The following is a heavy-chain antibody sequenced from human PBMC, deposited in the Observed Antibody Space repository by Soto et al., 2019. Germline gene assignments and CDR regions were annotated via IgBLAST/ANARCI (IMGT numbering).Heavy chain of an antibody. J-gene: IGHJ4*02. CDR3: AKVSRSWYAGFFDL. CDR2: LSDSGVSI. CDR1: GFTFSSHA. D-gene: IGHD6-13*01. Sequence: EVQLLESGGGLVQPGGSLRISCTASGFTFSSHAMTWVRQAPGKGLEWVSGLSDSGVSIYYADSVKGWLTISRDNSKNTLYPQMHCLRGEDTAVHYCAKVSRSWYAGFFDLWGKGTLVTVSS. V-gene: IGHV3-23*01.